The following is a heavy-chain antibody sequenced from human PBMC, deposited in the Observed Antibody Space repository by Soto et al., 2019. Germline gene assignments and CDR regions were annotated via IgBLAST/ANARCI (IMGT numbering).Heavy chain of an antibody. J-gene: IGHJ4*02. D-gene: IGHD6-19*01. CDR2: MNPSSGKT. V-gene: IGHV1-8*01. CDR1: GYTFTDYD. CDR3: STWGRDGWYTGFF. Sequence: QVQLVQSGAEVKTPGASVKVSCKASGYTFTDYDINWVRQAPGQGLEWVGRMNPSSGKTDYAQNFQARVTMTRDPSISTAYLELSNLGYVDTAVFYCSTWGRDGWYTGFFWGQGTLVTVAS.